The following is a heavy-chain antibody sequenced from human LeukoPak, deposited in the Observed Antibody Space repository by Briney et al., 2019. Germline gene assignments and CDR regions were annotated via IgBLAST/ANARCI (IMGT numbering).Heavy chain of an antibody. Sequence: PGGSLRLSCAASGFTFSSYAMSWVRQAPGKGLEWVSYISSSGSTIYYADSVKGRFTISRDNAKNSLYLQMNSLRAEDTAVYYCARGYSGSYHDAFDIWGQGTMVTVSS. J-gene: IGHJ3*02. CDR3: ARGYSGSYHDAFDI. V-gene: IGHV3-48*03. D-gene: IGHD1-26*01. CDR2: ISSSGSTI. CDR1: GFTFSSYA.